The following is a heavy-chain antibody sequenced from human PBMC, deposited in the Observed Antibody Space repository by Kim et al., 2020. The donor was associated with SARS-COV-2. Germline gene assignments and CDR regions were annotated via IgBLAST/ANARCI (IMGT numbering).Heavy chain of an antibody. D-gene: IGHD5-18*01. CDR1: GFPFSIYW. J-gene: IGHJ4*02. CDR3: IATQRW. CDR2: IKSRRDGGTT. V-gene: IGHV3-15*01. Sequence: GGSLRLSCGASGFPFSIYWMTWVRQAPGKGLEWVGSIKSRRDGGTTEYAAPVKGRFTVSRDDSRNTYYLQMNNLKSEDTAVYYCIATQRWGGQGTLVTVSS.